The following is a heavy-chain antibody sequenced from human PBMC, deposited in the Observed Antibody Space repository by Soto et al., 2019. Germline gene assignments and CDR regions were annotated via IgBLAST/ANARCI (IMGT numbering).Heavy chain of an antibody. J-gene: IGHJ4*02. CDR1: GFTFSSYW. D-gene: IGHD3-16*01. CDR2: ISSDGSST. Sequence: EVQVVESGGGLVQPGGSLRLSCAASGFTFSSYWMHWVRQAPGKGLVWVSRISSDGSSTTYADSVKGRFTISRDNAKNTLYLQMNSLRAEDTAVYYRARDHLLRWQGGVDFWGQGALVTVSS. CDR3: ARDHLLRWQGGVDF. V-gene: IGHV3-74*01.